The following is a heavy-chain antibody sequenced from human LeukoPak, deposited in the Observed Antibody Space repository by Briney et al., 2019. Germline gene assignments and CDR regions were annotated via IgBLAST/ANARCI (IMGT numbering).Heavy chain of an antibody. D-gene: IGHD3-22*01. V-gene: IGHV3-23*01. J-gene: IGHJ4*02. CDR3: AKGPSSYYYDSSDYSYFDY. Sequence: GGSLRLSCAASGFTFSSYAMSWVRQAPGKGLEWVSAISGSGGIANYADSVKARFTISRDNSKNTLHLQMNSLRAEDTAVYYCAKGPSSYYYDSSDYSYFDYWGQGTLVTVSS. CDR2: ISGSGGIA. CDR1: GFTFSSYA.